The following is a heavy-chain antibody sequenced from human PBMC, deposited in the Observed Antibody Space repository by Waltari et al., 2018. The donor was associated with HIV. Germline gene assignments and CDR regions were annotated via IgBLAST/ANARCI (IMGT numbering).Heavy chain of an antibody. Sequence: EVQLEESGGDLVKPGGCITLSCVGSGFTFSDAWMSWVRQTQGKGLGLFGRIKTKSASGAADDATAGKGKFMISKEYSGNVLSTQMNRLRIDDTAVYFCTTEDSYSPATYFDYWGRGALFTVSS. J-gene: IGHJ4*02. CDR1: GFTFSDAW. CDR3: TTEDSYSPATYFDY. CDR2: IKTKSASGAA. V-gene: IGHV3-15*05. D-gene: IGHD1-26*01.